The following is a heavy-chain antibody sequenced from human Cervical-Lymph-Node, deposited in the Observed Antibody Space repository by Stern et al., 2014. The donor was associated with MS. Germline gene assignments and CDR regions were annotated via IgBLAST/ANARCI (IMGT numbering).Heavy chain of an antibody. J-gene: IGHJ4*02. V-gene: IGHV4-4*07. D-gene: IGHD5-18*01. CDR3: ARGRHTAMVTSGRYFDL. Sequence: VQLEESGPGRVQPSETLSLTCTVSGDSMKNFYWNWIRQPPEKGMEWIGHMSNSGTTYYDPSLKSRVTMSMDASKQQFSLRLTSVTAVDTAVYFCARGRHTAMVTSGRYFDLWGQGTLVTVSS. CDR1: GDSMKNFY. CDR2: MSNSGTT.